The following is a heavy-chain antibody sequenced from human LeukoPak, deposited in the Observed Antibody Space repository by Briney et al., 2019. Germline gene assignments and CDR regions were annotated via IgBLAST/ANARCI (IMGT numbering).Heavy chain of an antibody. CDR2: INSDASST. V-gene: IGHV3-74*01. Sequence: PGGSLRLSCAASGFSFSSYWMHWVRQAPGKGLVWVSRINSDASSTNYADSVKGRFTISRDNAKNTLYLQMNSLRAEDTAVYYCAKGVELWLMTEYFQHWGQGTLVTVSS. J-gene: IGHJ1*01. D-gene: IGHD5-18*01. CDR3: AKGVELWLMTEYFQH. CDR1: GFSFSSYW.